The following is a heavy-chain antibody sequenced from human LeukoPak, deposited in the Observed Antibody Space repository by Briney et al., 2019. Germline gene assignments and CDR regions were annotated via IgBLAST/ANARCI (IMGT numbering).Heavy chain of an antibody. CDR2: ISSSSSYI. Sequence: GGSLRLSCAASGFTFSSYSMNWVPQAPGKGLEWVSSISSSSSYIYYADSVKGRFTISRDKAKNSLYLQMNSLRAEDTAVYYCARQWFSTIFGVVTTHDAFDIWGQGTMVTVSS. J-gene: IGHJ3*02. CDR3: ARQWFSTIFGVVTTHDAFDI. V-gene: IGHV3-21*01. CDR1: GFTFSSYS. D-gene: IGHD3-3*01.